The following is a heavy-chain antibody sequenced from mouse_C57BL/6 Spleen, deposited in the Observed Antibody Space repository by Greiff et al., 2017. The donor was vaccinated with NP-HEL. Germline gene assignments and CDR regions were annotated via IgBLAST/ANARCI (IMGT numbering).Heavy chain of an antibody. V-gene: IGHV1-69*01. J-gene: IGHJ2*01. Sequence: QVQLQQPGAELVMPGASVKLSCKASGYTFTIYWMHWVKQRPGQGLEWIGEIDPSDSYTNYNQKFKGKSTLTVDKSSSTAYMQLSSLTSEDSAVYYCARSDYGYDVNYWGQGTTLTVSS. CDR1: GYTFTIYW. CDR2: IDPSDSYT. D-gene: IGHD2-2*01. CDR3: ARSDYGYDVNY.